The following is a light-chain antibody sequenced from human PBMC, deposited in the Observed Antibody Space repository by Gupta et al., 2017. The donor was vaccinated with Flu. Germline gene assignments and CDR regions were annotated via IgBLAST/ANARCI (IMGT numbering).Light chain of an antibody. V-gene: IGKV1-5*03. J-gene: IGKJ1*01. CDR3: QQYNGFRAA. CDR2: KAS. Sequence: DIQLTQSPSPLSASVGDRVTITCRASQSIGSWLAWYQQKPGKAPKLLIYKASSLESGVLSRFSGRGSGTEFTLTISSLQPDDVAIYYCQQYNGFRAAFGQGTKVEIK. CDR1: QSIGSW.